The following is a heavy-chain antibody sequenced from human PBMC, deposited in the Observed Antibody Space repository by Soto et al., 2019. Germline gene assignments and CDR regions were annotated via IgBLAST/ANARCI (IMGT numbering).Heavy chain of an antibody. V-gene: IGHV1-69*13. CDR2: ISPIYDTT. D-gene: IGHD3-3*01. CDR3: ARAREERERSYYFWSGCFDY. Sequence: ASVKVSCKASGGTLSSFAISWVRQAPPQGLEWMGGISPIYDTTNYPQTFQGRITITQDQATDTALMELSSLRSVDTAVYCCARAREERERSYYFWSGCFDYWGQGSLVTVSS. CDR1: GGTLSSFA. J-gene: IGHJ4*02.